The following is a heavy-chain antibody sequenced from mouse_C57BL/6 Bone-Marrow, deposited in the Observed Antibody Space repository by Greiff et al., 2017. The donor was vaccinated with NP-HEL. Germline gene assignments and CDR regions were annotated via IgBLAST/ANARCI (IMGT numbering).Heavy chain of an antibody. V-gene: IGHV14-3*01. CDR1: GFNIKNTY. D-gene: IGHD1-1*01. Sequence: VQLKESVAELVRPGASVKLSCTASGFNIKNTYMHWVKQRPEQGLEWIGRIDPANGNTKYAPKFQGKATITADTSSNTAYLQLSSLTSEDTAIYYCARRDYGSSYDYAMDYWGQGTSVTVSS. CDR3: ARRDYGSSYDYAMDY. J-gene: IGHJ4*01. CDR2: IDPANGNT.